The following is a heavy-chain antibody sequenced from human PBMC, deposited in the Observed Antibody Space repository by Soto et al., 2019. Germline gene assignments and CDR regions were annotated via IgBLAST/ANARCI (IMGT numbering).Heavy chain of an antibody. CDR2: LYYRGAT. D-gene: IGHD2-21*02. J-gene: IGHJ4*01. CDR3: FGVMAATLDY. Sequence: SETLSLTCSVSGGSIKNTNYHWGWIRQPPGKGLEWIGTLYYRGATDYNPSPKTRVTISVDTSKNQLSLNLSSVTAADTAVYYCFGVMAATLDYWGQGTLVTVSS. CDR1: GGSIKNTNYH. V-gene: IGHV4-39*01.